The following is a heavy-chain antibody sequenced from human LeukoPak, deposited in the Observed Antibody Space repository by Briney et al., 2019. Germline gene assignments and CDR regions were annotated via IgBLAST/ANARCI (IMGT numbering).Heavy chain of an antibody. CDR3: ARDRPYGIAARYYNWFDP. CDR1: GGSISSYY. Sequence: SETLSLTCTVSGGSISSYYWSSIRQPPGKGLEWIGYIYYSGSTNYNPSLKSRVTISVDAYKNQFSLKLSSVTAADTAVYYCARDRPYGIAARYYNWFDPWGQGTLVTVSS. D-gene: IGHD6-6*01. CDR2: IYYSGST. V-gene: IGHV4-59*01. J-gene: IGHJ5*02.